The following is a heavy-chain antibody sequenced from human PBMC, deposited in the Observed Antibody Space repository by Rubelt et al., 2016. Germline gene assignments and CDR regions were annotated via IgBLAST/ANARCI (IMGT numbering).Heavy chain of an antibody. CDR1: TGGDHY. V-gene: IGHV3-72*01. CDR3: ARLINGYLDF. D-gene: IGHD4-17*01. Sequence: TGGDHYMDWVRQAPGKGMEWVGRFRKKANSYTTEYAASVKGRFTISRDNSKNTMYLQMNSLRAEDTAVYHCARLINGYLDFWGQGTLVTVSS. J-gene: IGHJ4*02. CDR2: FRKKANSYTT.